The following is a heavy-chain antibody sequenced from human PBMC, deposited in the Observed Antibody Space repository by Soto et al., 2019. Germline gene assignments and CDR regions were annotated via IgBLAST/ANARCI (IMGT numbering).Heavy chain of an antibody. CDR1: GFTFGDSA. Sequence: GGSLRLSCTASGFTFGDSAMSWFRQAPGQGLEWLSFIRSKAYGETTDYAASVKGRFSISRDDSKSIAYLQMNSLKIEDTAVYYCTTGRDIVVVVAATFDYWGQGTLVTVSS. CDR3: TTGRDIVVVVAATFDY. V-gene: IGHV3-49*03. D-gene: IGHD2-15*01. J-gene: IGHJ4*02. CDR2: IRSKAYGETT.